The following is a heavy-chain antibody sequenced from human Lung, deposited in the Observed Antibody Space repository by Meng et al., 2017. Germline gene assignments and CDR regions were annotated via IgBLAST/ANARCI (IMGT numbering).Heavy chain of an antibody. CDR2: MNPNSGDT. CDR3: AREGGSSSHFDY. Sequence: QVQLVQSGAEVKMPGASARLPCKASGYTFTDYYMQWVRQAPGQGLEWIGRMNPNSGDTKYAQKFQGRVTMTGYTSISTAYMELSRLTSDDTAVYYCAREGGSSSHFDYWGQGTLVTVSS. CDR1: GYTFTDYY. J-gene: IGHJ4*02. V-gene: IGHV1-2*06. D-gene: IGHD6-6*01.